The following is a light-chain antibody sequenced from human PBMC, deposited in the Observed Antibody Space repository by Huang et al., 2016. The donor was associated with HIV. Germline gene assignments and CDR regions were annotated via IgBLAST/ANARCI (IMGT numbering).Light chain of an antibody. CDR1: QSISTY. Sequence: EIVLTQSPATLSLSPGERATLSCRASQSISTYLAWYQHRPGQSPRLLIYEASKRAVGVATRCSGRGSGTDCTLTISSLEPEDFAVYFCQQRSEWLTFGGGTRVDI. CDR3: QQRSEWLT. J-gene: IGKJ4*01. V-gene: IGKV3-11*01. CDR2: EAS.